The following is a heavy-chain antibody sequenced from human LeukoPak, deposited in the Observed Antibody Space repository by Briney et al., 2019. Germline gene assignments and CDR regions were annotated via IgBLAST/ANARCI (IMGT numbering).Heavy chain of an antibody. Sequence: SETLSLTCAVYGGSFSGYYWSWIRQPPGKGLEWIGEINHSGSTNYNPSLKSRESTSLDTTNTQFSLQLRSVTPACTAVYYCASCSGATCYIDYGGEGSLVTVSS. CDR3: ASCSGATCYIDY. CDR1: GGSFSGYY. D-gene: IGHD2-15*01. CDR2: INHSGST. J-gene: IGHJ4*02. V-gene: IGHV4-34*01.